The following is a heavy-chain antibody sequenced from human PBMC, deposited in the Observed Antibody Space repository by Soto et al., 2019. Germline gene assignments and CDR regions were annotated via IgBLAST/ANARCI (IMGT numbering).Heavy chain of an antibody. CDR2: INPNSGGT. D-gene: IGHD3-10*01. J-gene: IGHJ4*02. Sequence: ASVKVSCKASGYTFTGYYMHWVRQAPGQGLEWMGWINPNSGGTNYAQKFQGRVTMTRDTSISTAYMELSRLRTDDTAVYYWSRGTYYYGSGKGGSHDYWGQGTLVTVSS. CDR1: GYTFTGYY. V-gene: IGHV1-2*02. CDR3: SRGTYYYGSGKGGSHDY.